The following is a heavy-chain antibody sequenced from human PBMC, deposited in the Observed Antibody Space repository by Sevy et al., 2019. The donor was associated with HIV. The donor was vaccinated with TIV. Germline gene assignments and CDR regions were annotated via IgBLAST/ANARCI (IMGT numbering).Heavy chain of an antibody. V-gene: IGHV3-21*01. D-gene: IGHD6-13*01. CDR3: ARVGEKYSSSWYFGADKDFDY. Sequence: GGSLRLSCAASGFTFSSYSMNWVRQAPGKGLEWVSSISSSSSYIYYADSVKGRFTISRDNAKNALYLQMNSLRAEDTAVYYCARVGEKYSSSWYFGADKDFDYWGQGTLVTVSS. J-gene: IGHJ4*02. CDR1: GFTFSSYS. CDR2: ISSSSSYI.